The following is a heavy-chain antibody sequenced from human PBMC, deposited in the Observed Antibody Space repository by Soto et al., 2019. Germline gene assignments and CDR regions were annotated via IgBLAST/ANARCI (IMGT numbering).Heavy chain of an antibody. Sequence: QVHLVQSGAGVKKPGASVKVSCQGSGYAFTTYGITWVRQAPGQGLEWMGWISAHNGNTNYAEKLQSRVTVTRDTSTSTAYMELSYLRYDDTAVYYCARGRYGDYWGQGALVTVSS. V-gene: IGHV1-18*01. CDR2: ISAHNGNT. J-gene: IGHJ4*02. D-gene: IGHD1-1*01. CDR3: ARGRYGDY. CDR1: GYAFTTYG.